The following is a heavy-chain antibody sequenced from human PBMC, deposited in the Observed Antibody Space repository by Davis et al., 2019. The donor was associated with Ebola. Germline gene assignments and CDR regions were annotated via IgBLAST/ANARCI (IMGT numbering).Heavy chain of an antibody. D-gene: IGHD1-1*01. CDR3: ARDQLAYYYYGMDV. Sequence: GGSLRLSCAASGFTFSSYSMNWVRQAPGKGLEWVSSISRSSSYIYYADSVKGRFTISRDNAKNSLYLQMNSLRAEDTAVYYCARDQLAYYYYGMDVWGQGTTVTVSS. V-gene: IGHV3-21*01. CDR1: GFTFSSYS. CDR2: ISRSSSYI. J-gene: IGHJ6*02.